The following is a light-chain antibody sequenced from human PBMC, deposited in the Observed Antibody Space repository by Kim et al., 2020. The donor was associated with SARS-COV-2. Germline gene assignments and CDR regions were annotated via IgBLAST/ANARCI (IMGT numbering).Light chain of an antibody. CDR1: QSVRSN. J-gene: IGKJ4*01. V-gene: IGKV3-15*01. CDR3: QQYNDWPPLT. Sequence: SPGERATLSCRASQSVRSNLAWYQQNPGQAPRLLIYGASTRATGIPARFSGSGSGTEFTLTISSLQSEDFAVYYCQQYNDWPPLTFGGGTKVDIK. CDR2: GAS.